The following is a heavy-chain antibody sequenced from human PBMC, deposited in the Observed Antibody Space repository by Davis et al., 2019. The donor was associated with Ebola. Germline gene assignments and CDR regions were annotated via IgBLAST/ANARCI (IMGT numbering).Heavy chain of an antibody. Sequence: ASVKVSCKASGYTFTGYYMHWVRQAPGQGLEWMGWINPNSGDTNYAQKFQGRVTMTRDTSINTAHMELSGLRYDDTALYYCARDDKVMHFDYWGQGTLVTVSS. D-gene: IGHD3-16*01. CDR2: INPNSGDT. J-gene: IGHJ4*02. CDR3: ARDDKVMHFDY. CDR1: GYTFTGYY. V-gene: IGHV1-2*02.